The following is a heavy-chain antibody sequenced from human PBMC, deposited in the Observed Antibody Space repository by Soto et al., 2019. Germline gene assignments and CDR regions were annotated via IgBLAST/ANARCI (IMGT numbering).Heavy chain of an antibody. J-gene: IGHJ4*02. V-gene: IGHV4-34*01. Sequence: XXTLSLSFAVYGASFSGYYQRWIPQPPGKGLEWIGEINHSGSTNYNPSLKSRVTISVDTSKNQFSLKLSSVTDADTAVYYCAREKPYSSSWYHDYWGQGTLVTVSS. CDR1: GASFSGYY. CDR2: INHSGST. CDR3: AREKPYSSSWYHDY. D-gene: IGHD6-13*01.